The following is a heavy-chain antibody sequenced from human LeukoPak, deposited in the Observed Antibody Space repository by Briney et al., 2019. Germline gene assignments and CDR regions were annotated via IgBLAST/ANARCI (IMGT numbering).Heavy chain of an antibody. CDR1: GYTFTSYD. Sequence: ASVKVSCKASGYTFTSYDINWVRQATGQGLEWMGWMNPNSGNTGYAQKFQGRVTMTRNTSISTAYMELSSLRSEDTAVYYCARGRILTGYYPYWGQGTLVTVSS. CDR3: ARGRILTGYYPY. D-gene: IGHD3-9*01. J-gene: IGHJ4*02. V-gene: IGHV1-8*01. CDR2: MNPNSGNT.